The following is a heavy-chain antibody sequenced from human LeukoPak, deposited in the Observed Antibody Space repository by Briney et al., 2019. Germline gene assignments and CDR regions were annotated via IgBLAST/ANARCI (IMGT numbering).Heavy chain of an antibody. CDR2: INPSGGST. CDR3: ARAPIAAAGKTGWFDP. Sequence: ASVTVSCTASGYTFTSYYMHWVRQAPGQGLEWMGIINPSGGSTSYAQKFQGRVTMTRDTSTSTVYMELRSLRSEDTAVYYCARAPIAAAGKTGWFDPWGQGTLVTVSS. CDR1: GYTFTSYY. J-gene: IGHJ5*02. D-gene: IGHD6-13*01. V-gene: IGHV1-46*01.